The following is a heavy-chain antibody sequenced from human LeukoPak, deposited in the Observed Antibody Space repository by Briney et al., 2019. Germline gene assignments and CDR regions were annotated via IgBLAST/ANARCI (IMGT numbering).Heavy chain of an antibody. V-gene: IGHV1-2*06. D-gene: IGHD4-17*01. CDR1: GYTFTGYY. CDR3: ALSTVTTGSSFDI. CDR2: INPNSGGT. Sequence: ASVKVSCKASGYTFTGYYMHWVRQAPGPGVEGMGRINPNSGGTNYAQKFQGRVTMTRDTSISTAYMERSRLRSDDTAVYYWALSTVTTGSSFDIWGQGTMVTVSS. J-gene: IGHJ3*02.